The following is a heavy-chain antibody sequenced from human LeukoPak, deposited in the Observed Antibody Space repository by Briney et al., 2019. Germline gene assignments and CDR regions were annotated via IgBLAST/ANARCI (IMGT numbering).Heavy chain of an antibody. CDR3: ASGPPRGKYYYMDV. CDR2: IGTASDT. V-gene: IGHV3-13*01. Sequence: PGGSLRLSCAASGFTFSSFDMHWVRQPTGQGLEWFSTIGTASDTYYPGSVEGRFTLSRDNAKNSLYLQMNSLTAGDTAVYYCASGPPRGKYYYMDVWGKGTTVTVSS. D-gene: IGHD1-1*01. J-gene: IGHJ6*03. CDR1: GFTFSSFD.